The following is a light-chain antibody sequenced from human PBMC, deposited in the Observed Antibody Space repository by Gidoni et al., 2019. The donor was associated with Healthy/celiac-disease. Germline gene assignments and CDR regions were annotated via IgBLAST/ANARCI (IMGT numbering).Light chain of an antibody. CDR2: TNN. CDR3: QSYDTSLTGSKV. J-gene: IGLJ3*02. V-gene: IGLV1-40*01. CDR1: SSNIGAGND. Sequence: QSVLTQPPSVSGAPGQRVTISCTGSSSNIGAGNDVHWYQQFPGTAPKLLIYTNNNRPSGVPERFSGSKSGTSGSLAITGLQAEDEADYYCQSYDTSLTGSKVFGGGTKLTVL.